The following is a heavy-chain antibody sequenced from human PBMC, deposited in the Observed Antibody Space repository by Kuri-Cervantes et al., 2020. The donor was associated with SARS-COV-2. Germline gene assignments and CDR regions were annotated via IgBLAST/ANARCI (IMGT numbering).Heavy chain of an antibody. V-gene: IGHV3-30*18. J-gene: IGHJ5*02. CDR3: AKSSGTADGGFDP. CDR2: ISYDGSNK. D-gene: IGHD6-19*01. CDR1: GFTLSSYG. Sequence: LSLTCAASGFTLSSYGMHWVRPAPGKGLEWVAVISYDGSNKYYADSVKGRFTISRDNSKNTLYLQMNSLRAEDTAVYYCAKSSGTADGGFDPWGQGTLVTVSS.